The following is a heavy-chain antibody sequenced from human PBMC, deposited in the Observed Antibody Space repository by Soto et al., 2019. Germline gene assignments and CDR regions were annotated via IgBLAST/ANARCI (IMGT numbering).Heavy chain of an antibody. CDR3: ARSTGSYYVWFDP. V-gene: IGHV1-8*01. Sequence: GASVKVSCKASGYTFTSYDINWVRQATGQGLEWMGWMNPNSGNTGYAQKFQGRVTITRDTSASTAYMELSSLRSEDTAVYYCARSTGSYYVWFDPWGQGTLVTVSS. CDR1: GYTFTSYD. J-gene: IGHJ5*02. D-gene: IGHD1-26*01. CDR2: MNPNSGNT.